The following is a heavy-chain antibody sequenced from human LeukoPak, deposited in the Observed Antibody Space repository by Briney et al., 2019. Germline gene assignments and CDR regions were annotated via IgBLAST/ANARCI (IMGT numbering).Heavy chain of an antibody. V-gene: IGHV5-51*01. CDR3: ARHGLGGCSGGRCFTSFHYYGMDV. Sequence: GESLKISCKGYGYSFSDYWIGWVRQMPGKGLERMGIIFSGDSDTKYSPSFQGQVTISVDKSLSTAYLQWTSLRASDTAIYYCARHGLGGCSGGRCFTSFHYYGMDVWGQGTTVTVSS. CDR1: GYSFSDYW. J-gene: IGHJ6*02. CDR2: IFSGDSDT. D-gene: IGHD2-15*01.